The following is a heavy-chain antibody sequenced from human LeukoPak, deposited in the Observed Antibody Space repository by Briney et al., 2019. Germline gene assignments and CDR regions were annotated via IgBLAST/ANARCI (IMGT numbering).Heavy chain of an antibody. CDR3: ARDRGYCSSTSCHEWAKLDP. CDR1: GGSISSYY. D-gene: IGHD2-2*01. J-gene: IGHJ5*02. Sequence: SETLSLTCTVSGGSISSYYWSWIRQPPGKGLEWIGYIYYSGSTNYNPSLKSRVPISVDTSKNQFSLKLSSVTAADTAVYYCARDRGYCSSTSCHEWAKLDPWGQGTLVTVSS. V-gene: IGHV4-59*01. CDR2: IYYSGST.